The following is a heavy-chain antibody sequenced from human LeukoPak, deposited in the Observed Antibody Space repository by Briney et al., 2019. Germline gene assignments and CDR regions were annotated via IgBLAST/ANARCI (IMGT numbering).Heavy chain of an antibody. CDR2: INEDGSEK. D-gene: IGHD3-22*01. V-gene: IGHV3-7*04. J-gene: IGHJ3*02. Sequence: GGSLRLSCVASGFTFSNYWMSWVRQAPGKGLECVANINEDGSEKYYVDSVKGRFTISRDNAKNSLSLQMNSLRAEDTAVYYCARGDYYDSSGYFIDAFDIWGQGTMVTVSS. CDR3: ARGDYYDSSGYFIDAFDI. CDR1: GFTFSNYW.